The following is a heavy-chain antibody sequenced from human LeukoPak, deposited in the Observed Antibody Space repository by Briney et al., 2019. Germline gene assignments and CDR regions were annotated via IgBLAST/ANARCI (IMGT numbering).Heavy chain of an antibody. J-gene: IGHJ3*02. Sequence: GGSLRLSCAASGFTFSSYSMNWIRQAPGKGLEWVSSTSSSTSYIYYADSVKGRFTISRDNSKNTLYLQMNSLRAEDTAVYYCARDRTIDAFDIWGQGTMVTVSS. V-gene: IGHV3-21*01. CDR2: TSSSTSYI. CDR3: ARDRTIDAFDI. D-gene: IGHD1-14*01. CDR1: GFTFSSYS.